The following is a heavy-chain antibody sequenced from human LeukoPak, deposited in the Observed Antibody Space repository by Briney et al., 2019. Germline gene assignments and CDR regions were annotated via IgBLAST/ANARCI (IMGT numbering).Heavy chain of an antibody. Sequence: GGSLRLSCAASGFTFSSYAMSWVRQAPGKGLEGVSAISGSGGSTYYADSVKGRFTISRDNSKNMLYLQMNSLRAEDTAVYYCAKDRNVYYDSSGYYYFDYWGQGTLVTVSS. D-gene: IGHD3-22*01. CDR3: AKDRNVYYDSSGYYYFDY. CDR2: ISGSGGST. J-gene: IGHJ4*02. V-gene: IGHV3-23*01. CDR1: GFTFSSYA.